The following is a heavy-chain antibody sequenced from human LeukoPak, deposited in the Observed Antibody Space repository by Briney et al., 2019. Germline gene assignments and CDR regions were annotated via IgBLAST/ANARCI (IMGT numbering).Heavy chain of an antibody. CDR1: GGSISSGSYY. V-gene: IGHV4-61*02. J-gene: IGHJ3*02. CDR3: ARDGSGYDPDAFDI. D-gene: IGHD5-12*01. CDR2: IYTSGST. Sequence: PSQTLSLTCTVSGGSISSGSYYWSWIRQPAGKGLEWIGRIYTSGSTNYNPSLKSRVTISVDTSKNQSSLKLSSVTAADTAVYYCARDGSGYDPDAFDIWGQGTMVTVSS.